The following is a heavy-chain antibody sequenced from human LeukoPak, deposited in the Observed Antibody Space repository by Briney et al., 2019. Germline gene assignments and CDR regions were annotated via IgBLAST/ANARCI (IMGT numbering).Heavy chain of an antibody. CDR2: IKPNSGVT. CDR1: GYTFATYF. D-gene: IGHD2-21*02. J-gene: IGHJ4*02. CDR3: ARPTYCGSNCFFNFDY. Sequence: ASVKVSCKTSGYTFATYFMHWVRQAPGQGLEWMGYIKPNSGVTNYAQKFRGRVTMTWDTSISTAYIELSGLTSDDTAIYYCARPTYCGSNCFFNFDYWGQGTLVTVSS. V-gene: IGHV1-2*02.